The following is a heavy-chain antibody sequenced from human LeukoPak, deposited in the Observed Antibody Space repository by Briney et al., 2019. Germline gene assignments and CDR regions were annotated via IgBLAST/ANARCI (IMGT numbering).Heavy chain of an antibody. CDR2: INPNSGDT. CDR3: ARDLVDTAMWEFDY. Sequence: ASVKVSCKASGYTFTGYIMHWVRQAPGQGLEWMEWINPNSGDTKYTQKFQGRVTLTRDTSISTAYMELNRLRSDDTAMYYCARDLVDTAMWEFDYWGQGTLVTVSS. J-gene: IGHJ4*02. CDR1: GYTFTGYI. V-gene: IGHV1-2*02. D-gene: IGHD5-18*01.